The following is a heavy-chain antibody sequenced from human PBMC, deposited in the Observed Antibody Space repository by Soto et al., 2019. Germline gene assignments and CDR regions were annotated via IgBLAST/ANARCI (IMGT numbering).Heavy chain of an antibody. V-gene: IGHV3-21*01. CDR1: GFTFSSYS. D-gene: IGHD2-2*01. CDR2: ISSSSSYI. J-gene: IGHJ3*02. Sequence: GGSLRLSCAASGFTFSSYSMNWVRQAPGKGLEWVSSISSSSSYIYYADSVKGRFTISRDNAKNSLYLQMNSLRAEDTAVYYCARVPWEYQLFDIWGQGTMVTVSS. CDR3: ARVPWEYQLFDI.